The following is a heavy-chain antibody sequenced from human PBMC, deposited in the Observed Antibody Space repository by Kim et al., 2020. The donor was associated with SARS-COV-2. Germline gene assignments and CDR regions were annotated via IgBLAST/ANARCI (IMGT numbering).Heavy chain of an antibody. CDR3: AILLWFGELFVYAFDI. J-gene: IGHJ3*02. V-gene: IGHV1-24*01. D-gene: IGHD3-10*01. CDR2: FDPEDGET. CDR1: GYTLTELS. Sequence: ASVKVSCKVSGYTLTELSMHWVRQAPGKGLEWMGGFDPEDGETIYAQKFQGRVTMTEDTSTDTAYMELSSLRSEDTAVYYCAILLWFGELFVYAFDIWGQGTMVTVSS.